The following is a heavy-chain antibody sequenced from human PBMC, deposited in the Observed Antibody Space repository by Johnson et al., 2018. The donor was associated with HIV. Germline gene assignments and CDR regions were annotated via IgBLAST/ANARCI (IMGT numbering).Heavy chain of an antibody. CDR3: TTGLYWNDAFDI. Sequence: VQLVESGGGLAKPAWSPRLSCAASQFTFSSYGMHWVRQAPGKGLEWVAFIRYDGSNKYYADSVKGRFTISRDNSKNTLYLQMNSLRAEDTAVYYCTTGLYWNDAFDIWGQGTMVTVSS. D-gene: IGHD1-1*01. J-gene: IGHJ3*02. CDR1: QFTFSSYG. V-gene: IGHV3-30*02. CDR2: IRYDGSNK.